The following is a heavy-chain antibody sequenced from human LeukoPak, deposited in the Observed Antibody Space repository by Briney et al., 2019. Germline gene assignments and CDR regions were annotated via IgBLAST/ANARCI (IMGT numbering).Heavy chain of an antibody. D-gene: IGHD6-13*01. V-gene: IGHV1-18*01. CDR3: ARDTPVAAAGIWLDAFDI. Sequence: ASVKVSCKASGYTFTSYGISWVRQAPGQGHEWMGWISAYNGNTNYAQKLQGRVTMTTDTSTSTAYLELRSLRSDDTAVYYCARDTPVAAAGIWLDAFDIWGQGTMVTVSS. J-gene: IGHJ3*02. CDR1: GYTFTSYG. CDR2: ISAYNGNT.